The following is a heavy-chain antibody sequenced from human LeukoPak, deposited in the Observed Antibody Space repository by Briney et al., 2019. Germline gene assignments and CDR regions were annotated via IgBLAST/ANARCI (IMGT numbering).Heavy chain of an antibody. CDR1: GFTFSSYW. CDR2: IKQDGSEK. J-gene: IGHJ3*02. Sequence: GGSLRLSCAASGFTFSSYWMSWVRQAPGKGLEWVANIKQDGSEKYYVDSVKGRFTISRDNAKNSLYLQMNSLGAEDTAVYYCARDGGSGYDFAFDIWGQGTVVTVSS. D-gene: IGHD5-12*01. CDR3: ARDGGSGYDFAFDI. V-gene: IGHV3-7*04.